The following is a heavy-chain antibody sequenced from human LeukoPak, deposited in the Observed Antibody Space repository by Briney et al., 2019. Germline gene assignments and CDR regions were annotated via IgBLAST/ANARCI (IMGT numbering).Heavy chain of an antibody. CDR1: GFTFSSYA. Sequence: GGSLRLSCAASGFTFSSYAMHWVRQAPGKGLEWVAVISYDGSNKYYADSVKGRFTISRDNSKNTLYLQMNSLRAEDTAVYYCASHRYGDYDFDYWGQGTLVTVSS. CDR2: ISYDGSNK. CDR3: ASHRYGDYDFDY. V-gene: IGHV3-30*04. D-gene: IGHD4-17*01. J-gene: IGHJ4*02.